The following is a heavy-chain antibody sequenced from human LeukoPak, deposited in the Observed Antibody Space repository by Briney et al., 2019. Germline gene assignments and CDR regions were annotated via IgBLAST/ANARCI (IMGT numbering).Heavy chain of an antibody. Sequence: ASVKVSCKTSGYTFTSYGVSWVRQAPGQGLEWMGWISGYNGNTNYAQKYRGRVTMTTDTSTSTAYMELRSLRSDDTAVYYCARSSGWVVVVPAAFDYWGQGTLVTVSS. D-gene: IGHD2-2*01. CDR2: ISGYNGNT. CDR3: ARSSGWVVVVPAAFDY. CDR1: GYTFTSYG. V-gene: IGHV1-18*01. J-gene: IGHJ4*02.